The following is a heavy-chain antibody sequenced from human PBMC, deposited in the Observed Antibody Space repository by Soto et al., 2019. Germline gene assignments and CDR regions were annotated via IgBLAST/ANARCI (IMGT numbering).Heavy chain of an antibody. V-gene: IGHV4-34*01. Sequence: QVQLQQWGAGLLKPSETLSLTCAVYGGSCSGYYWSWIRKPPGKGLDWIGEINHSGSTNYNPSLKSRVTIAVDTSKNQCSLKLSSVTAADTAVYYCARIGDFGPYYYYGMDVWGQGTTVTVSS. CDR1: GGSCSGYY. J-gene: IGHJ6*02. D-gene: IGHD3-16*01. CDR2: INHSGST. CDR3: ARIGDFGPYYYYGMDV.